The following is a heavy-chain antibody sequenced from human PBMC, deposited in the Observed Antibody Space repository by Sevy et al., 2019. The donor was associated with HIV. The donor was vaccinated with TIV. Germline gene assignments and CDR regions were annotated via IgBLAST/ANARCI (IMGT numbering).Heavy chain of an antibody. CDR2: ISYDGSNK. Sequence: GGSLRLSCAASGFTFSTYAMHWVRQAPGKGLEWVAVISYDGSNKYYADSVKGRFTISRDSSKNTLYLQMNSLRVEDTGLYYCARDFAGGFTLVRGVTILGGDYYGMDVWGQGTTVTVSS. J-gene: IGHJ6*02. D-gene: IGHD3-10*01. CDR3: ARDFAGGFTLVRGVTILGGDYYGMDV. CDR1: GFTFSTYA. V-gene: IGHV3-30-3*01.